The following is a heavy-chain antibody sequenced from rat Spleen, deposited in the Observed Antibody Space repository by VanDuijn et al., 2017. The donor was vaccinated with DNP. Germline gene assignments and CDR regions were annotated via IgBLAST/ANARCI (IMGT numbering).Heavy chain of an antibody. V-gene: IGHV5-25*01. Sequence: EVQLVESGGGLVQPGRSLKLSCAASGLTFSDYNMAWVRQAPGKGLEWVASINTDGGSTYYPDSVKGRFTISRDNAKSSLFLQMNSLTSEDTATYYCARSTITAISNWFAYWGQGTLVTVSS. CDR3: ARSTITAISNWFAY. CDR1: GLTFSDYN. D-gene: IGHD1-2*01. J-gene: IGHJ3*01. CDR2: INTDGGST.